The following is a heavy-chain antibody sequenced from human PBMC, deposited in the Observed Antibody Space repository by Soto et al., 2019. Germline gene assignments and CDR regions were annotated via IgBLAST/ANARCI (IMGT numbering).Heavy chain of an antibody. V-gene: IGHV2-5*02. Sequence: ITLKESGPTLVKPTQTLTLTCTFSGFSLNTGGVGVGWVRQPRGKAMEWLALIYWDDDERYRPSLRSRLKNTKDTINNQVVLTMTNMDPEDTATYYCVRNWRYYGGDYYYGLDAWGQGTTVTVSS. CDR3: VRNWRYYGGDYYYGLDA. J-gene: IGHJ6*02. D-gene: IGHD3-10*01. CDR2: IYWDDDE. CDR1: GFSLNTGGVG.